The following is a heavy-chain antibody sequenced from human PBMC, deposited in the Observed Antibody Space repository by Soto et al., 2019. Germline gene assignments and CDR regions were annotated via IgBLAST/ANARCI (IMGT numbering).Heavy chain of an antibody. V-gene: IGHV1-69*01. CDR3: AIMAQGSSDGYGYGMDV. CDR1: GGTFSSYA. CDR2: IIPIFGTA. J-gene: IGHJ6*02. D-gene: IGHD5-18*01. Sequence: QVQLVQSGAEVKKPGSPVKVSCKASGGTFSSYAISWVRQAPGQGLEWMGGIIPIFGTANYAQNFQGRVTITGDESTSTDYVELSSLRSADTAVYYCAIMAQGSSDGYGYGMDVWGQGTTVTVSS.